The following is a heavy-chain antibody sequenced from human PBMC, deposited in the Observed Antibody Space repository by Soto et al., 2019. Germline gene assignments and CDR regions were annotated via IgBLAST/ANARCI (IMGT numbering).Heavy chain of an antibody. J-gene: IGHJ6*02. V-gene: IGHV3-30-3*01. CDR2: MSSDGSNK. D-gene: IGHD6-13*01. Sequence: QVQLVESGGGVVQPGRSLRLSCAASGFTFSSYSMHWVRQAPGKGLEWVAVMSSDGSNKYYADSVKGRFTISRDNSKNTWYLQMKSIRAEDTVVYYCVRGVWHCMSSRSYCYRIDVWGHGTTVNVSS. CDR3: VRGVWHCMSSRSYCYRIDV. CDR1: GFTFSSYS.